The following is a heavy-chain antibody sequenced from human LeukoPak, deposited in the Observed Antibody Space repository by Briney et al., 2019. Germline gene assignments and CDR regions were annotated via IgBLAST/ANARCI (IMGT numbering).Heavy chain of an antibody. Sequence: GGSLRLSCAASGFTFSSYWMTWVRQAPGKGLEWVASTKQDGSEKYYVDSVKGRFTISRDNARNSLYLQMSSLRADDTAVYYCARDGAFRIYDYWGQGSLVTVSS. CDR2: TKQDGSEK. CDR3: ARDGAFRIYDY. CDR1: GFTFSSYW. V-gene: IGHV3-7*01. J-gene: IGHJ4*02. D-gene: IGHD3-3*02.